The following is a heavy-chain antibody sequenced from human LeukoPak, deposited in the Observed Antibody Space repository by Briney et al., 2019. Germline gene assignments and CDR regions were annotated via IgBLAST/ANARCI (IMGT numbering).Heavy chain of an antibody. V-gene: IGHV1-58*01. CDR3: AASRPDDPYNNYMDV. CDR1: GCTFTSSA. CDR2: IVVGSGNT. J-gene: IGHJ6*03. Sequence: GASVTVSCKASGCTFTSSAVQWVRQARGQRLEWVGWIVVGSGNTNYAQKFQERVTITRDMSTSTAYMELSSLRSEDTAVYYCAASRPDDPYNNYMDVWGKGTTVTVSS.